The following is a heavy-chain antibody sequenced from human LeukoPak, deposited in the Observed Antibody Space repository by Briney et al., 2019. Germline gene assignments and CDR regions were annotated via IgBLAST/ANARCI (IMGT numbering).Heavy chain of an antibody. J-gene: IGHJ4*02. D-gene: IGHD6-13*01. CDR1: GASISSSRSY. V-gene: IGHV4-39*07. Sequence: PSETLSLTCTVSGASISSSRSYGAWIRQPPGKGLEWIASVSFGGDTYYNPSLKSRVTISVDTSKNMFSLRLTSVTAADTAVYYCARGDRLAADNFDYWGQGILVTVSS. CDR2: VSFGGDT. CDR3: ARGDRLAADNFDY.